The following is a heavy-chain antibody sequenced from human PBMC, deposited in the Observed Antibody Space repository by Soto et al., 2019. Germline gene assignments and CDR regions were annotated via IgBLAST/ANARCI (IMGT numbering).Heavy chain of an antibody. Sequence: LRLSCAASGFTISDHYMDWVRQAPGKGLEWVGYIYYSGSTYYNPSLKSRVTISVDTSKNQFSLKLSSVTAADTAVYYCARVDETFDIWGQGTMVTVSS. CDR1: GFTISDHY. V-gene: IGHV4-30-4*08. CDR2: IYYSGST. J-gene: IGHJ3*02. CDR3: ARVDETFDI.